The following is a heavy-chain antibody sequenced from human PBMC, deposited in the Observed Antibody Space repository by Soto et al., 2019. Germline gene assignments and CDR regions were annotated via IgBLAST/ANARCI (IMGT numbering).Heavy chain of an antibody. Sequence: GGSLRLSCAASGFTFSSYAMHWVRQAPGKGLEWVAVISYDGSNKYYADSVKGRFTISRDNSKNTLYLQMNSLRAEDTAVYYCARDLRIAVAGTFYYGMDVWGQGTTVTVSS. D-gene: IGHD6-19*01. CDR3: ARDLRIAVAGTFYYGMDV. CDR2: ISYDGSNK. V-gene: IGHV3-30-3*01. J-gene: IGHJ6*02. CDR1: GFTFSSYA.